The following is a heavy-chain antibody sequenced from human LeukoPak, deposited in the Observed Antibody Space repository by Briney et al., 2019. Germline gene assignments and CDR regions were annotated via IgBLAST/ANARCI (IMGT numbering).Heavy chain of an antibody. J-gene: IGHJ4*02. CDR2: ISSSSTYI. V-gene: IGHV3-21*01. CDR3: ARDVAGDYFDY. Sequence: PGGSLRLSCAASGFTLSSYSMNWVRQAPGKGLEWVSSISSSSTYIYYADSVKGRFTIPRDNAKNSLYLQMNSLRAEDTAVYYCARDVAGDYFDYWGQGTLVTVSS. CDR1: GFTLSSYS. D-gene: IGHD6-13*01.